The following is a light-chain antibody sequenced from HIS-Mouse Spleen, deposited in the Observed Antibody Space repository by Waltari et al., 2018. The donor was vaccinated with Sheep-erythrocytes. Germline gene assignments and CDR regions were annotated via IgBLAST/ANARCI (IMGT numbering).Light chain of an antibody. J-gene: IGLJ3*02. Sequence: QSALTQPPSASGSPGQSVTISCTGTSSDVGGYNYVSWYQQHPGNAPKLLIYEGSKRPSGVPGRFSGSKSGNTASLTVSGLQAEDEADYYCSSYAGSNNWVFGGGTKLTVL. V-gene: IGLV2-8*01. CDR1: SSDVGGYNY. CDR3: SSYAGSNNWV. CDR2: EGS.